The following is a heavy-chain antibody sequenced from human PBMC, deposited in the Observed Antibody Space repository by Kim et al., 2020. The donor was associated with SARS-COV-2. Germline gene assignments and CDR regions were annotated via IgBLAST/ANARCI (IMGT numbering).Heavy chain of an antibody. CDR3: AKETYGSGNIYY. Sequence: GGSLRLSCAASGFTFSSYGMHWVRQAPGKGLEWVAVISYDGSNKYYADSVKGRFTISRDNSKNTLDLQMNSLRAEDTAAYYCAKETYGSGNIYYWGQGTL. J-gene: IGHJ4*02. V-gene: IGHV3-30*18. CDR1: GFTFSSYG. D-gene: IGHD3-10*01. CDR2: ISYDGSNK.